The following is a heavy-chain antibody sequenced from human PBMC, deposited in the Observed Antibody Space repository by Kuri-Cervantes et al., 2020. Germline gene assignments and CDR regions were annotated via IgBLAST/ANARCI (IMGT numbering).Heavy chain of an antibody. D-gene: IGHD2-2*01. V-gene: IGHV1-69*13. CDR2: IIPILGTA. CDR1: GGTFSSYA. J-gene: IGHJ2*01. CDR3: ARVVVVVPDPNTGGWYFDL. Sequence: SVKVSCKASGGTFSSYAISWVRQAPGQGLEWMGGIIPILGTANYAQKFQGRVTITADESTSTAYMELSSLRSEDTAVYYCARVVVVVPDPNTGGWYFDLWGRGTLVTVSS.